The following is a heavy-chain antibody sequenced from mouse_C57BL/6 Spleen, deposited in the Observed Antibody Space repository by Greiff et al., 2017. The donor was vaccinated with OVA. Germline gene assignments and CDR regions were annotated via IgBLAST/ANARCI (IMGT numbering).Heavy chain of an antibody. V-gene: IGHV5-17*01. J-gene: IGHJ3*01. D-gene: IGHD1-2*01. Sequence: EVKLVESGGGLVKPGGSLKLSCAASGFTFSDYGMHWVRQAPEKGLEWVAYISSGSSTIYYADTVKGRFTISRDNAKNTLFLQMTSRRSEDTAMYYCARQGLLRPFAYWGQGTLVTVSA. CDR2: ISSGSSTI. CDR3: ARQGLLRPFAY. CDR1: GFTFSDYG.